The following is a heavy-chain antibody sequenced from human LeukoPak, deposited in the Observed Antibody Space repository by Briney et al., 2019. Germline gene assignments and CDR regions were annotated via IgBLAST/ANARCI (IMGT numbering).Heavy chain of an antibody. J-gene: IGHJ4*02. D-gene: IGHD3-10*01. CDR1: GDSISSYY. CDR3: ARDNPYGSGTDY. CDR2: MYYSGST. V-gene: IGHV4-59*12. Sequence: SETLSLTCTVSGDSISSYYWSWIRQPPGRGLEWIGIMYYSGSTNYNPSLKSRVTTSVDTSKNQFSLKVNSVTAADTAVYYCARDNPYGSGTDYWGQGSLVTVSS.